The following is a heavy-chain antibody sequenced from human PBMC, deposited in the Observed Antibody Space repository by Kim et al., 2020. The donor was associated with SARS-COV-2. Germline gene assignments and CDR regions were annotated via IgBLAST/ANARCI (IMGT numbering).Heavy chain of an antibody. J-gene: IGHJ4*02. Sequence: GGSLRLFCAASGFTFSSYAMHWVRQAPGKGLEWVAVISSDGSKEYYADSVKGRFTISRDNSKNTLYVQVNSLRAEDTAVYYCAREDLYGDYLYFDYWGQGTLVTVSS. CDR3: AREDLYGDYLYFDY. CDR1: GFTFSSYA. D-gene: IGHD4-17*01. V-gene: IGHV3-30*04. CDR2: ISSDGSKE.